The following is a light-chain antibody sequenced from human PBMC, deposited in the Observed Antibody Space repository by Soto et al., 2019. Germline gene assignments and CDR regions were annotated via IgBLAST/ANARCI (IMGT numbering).Light chain of an antibody. Sequence: EIVLTQSPGTLSLSPGERATLSCRASQSVSNNYLAWYHQKPGQAPRLLIYGASSRATGIPDRFSGSGSGPDFTLTISRLEPEDFAVYFCQHYGSSPWTFGQGTKVDIK. CDR1: QSVSNNY. V-gene: IGKV3-20*01. CDR3: QHYGSSPWT. J-gene: IGKJ1*01. CDR2: GAS.